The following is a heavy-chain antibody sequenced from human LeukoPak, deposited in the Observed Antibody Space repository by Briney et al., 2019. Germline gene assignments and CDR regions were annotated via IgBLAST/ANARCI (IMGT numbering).Heavy chain of an antibody. V-gene: IGHV3-30-3*01. CDR1: GFTFSNYA. J-gene: IGHJ4*02. CDR3: ARDLSGTKYYGSGSYIY. D-gene: IGHD3-10*01. CDR2: ISYDGNSK. Sequence: GGSLRLSCAASGFTFSNYAMHWVRQAPGKGLEWVTLISYDGNSKYYADSVNGRFSISRDNSKNTLYLQMNSLRVEDTAVYYCARDLSGTKYYGSGSYIYWGQGTLVTVSS.